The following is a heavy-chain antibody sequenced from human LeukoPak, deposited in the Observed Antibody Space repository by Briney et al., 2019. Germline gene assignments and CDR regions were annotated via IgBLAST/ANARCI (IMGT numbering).Heavy chain of an antibody. J-gene: IGHJ4*02. D-gene: IGHD4-11*01. V-gene: IGHV3-30*04. CDR2: ISYDGSNK. CDR3: ARGARLQPMGEF. Sequence: GRSLRLSCAASGFTFSSYAMHWVRQAPGKGLEWVAVISYDGSNKYYADSVKGRFTVSRDNSKTTMFLQMNSLRVEDTALYYCARGARLQPMGEFWGQGTLVTVSS. CDR1: GFTFSSYA.